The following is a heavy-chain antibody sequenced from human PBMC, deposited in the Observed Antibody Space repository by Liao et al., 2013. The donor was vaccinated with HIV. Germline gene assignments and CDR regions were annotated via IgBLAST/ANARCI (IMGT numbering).Heavy chain of an antibody. CDR2: VYSSGST. V-gene: IGHV4-61*02. CDR1: GGSLSAGTYY. J-gene: IGHJ6*03. D-gene: IGHD3-16*01. CDR3: ARGKGGDWTSPHYYYYYMDV. Sequence: QVQLQESGPGLVKPSQTLSLTCNVSGGSLSAGTYYWNWIRQPAGKGLEWIGRVYSSGSTNYNPSLKSRVTMSVDTSKNQFSLKLSSVTAADTAVYYCARGKGGDWTSPHYYYYYMDVWGKGTTVTVSS.